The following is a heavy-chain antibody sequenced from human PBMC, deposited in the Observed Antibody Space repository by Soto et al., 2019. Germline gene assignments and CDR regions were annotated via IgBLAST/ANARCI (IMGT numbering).Heavy chain of an antibody. CDR2: ISSTGGGT. J-gene: IGHJ5*02. D-gene: IGHD3-22*01. CDR3: AVGRHKTSGSNTWFDP. CDR1: GVNFSSYA. V-gene: IGHV3-23*01. Sequence: PGGSLRLSCAASGVNFSSYAMNWVRQAPGKGLEWVSTISSTGGGTFYAGSVKGRFTISRDNSKNTLYLQMHSLRADDSAIYFCAVGRHKTSGSNTWFDPWGRGTLVTVSS.